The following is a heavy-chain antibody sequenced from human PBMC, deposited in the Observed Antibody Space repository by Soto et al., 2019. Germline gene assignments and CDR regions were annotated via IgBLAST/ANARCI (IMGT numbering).Heavy chain of an antibody. V-gene: IGHV1-18*01. CDR2: ISPYTGNT. CDR1: GDSFVNYG. CDR3: VMVDNYVTPTPQDV. J-gene: IGHJ6*02. Sequence: EASVKVSCKASGDSFVNYGIAWVRQAPRQGLEWMGWISPYTGNTHSASKVQGRLTMTTDTSTSTAYMDLGSLTSDDTAVYYCVMVDNYVTPTPQDVWGQGTTVTVSS. D-gene: IGHD3-16*01.